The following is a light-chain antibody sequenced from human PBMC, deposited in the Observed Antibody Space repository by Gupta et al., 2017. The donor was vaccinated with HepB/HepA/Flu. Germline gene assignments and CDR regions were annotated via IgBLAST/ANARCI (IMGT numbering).Light chain of an antibody. CDR2: YDD. CDR1: SSNIGDNA. J-gene: IGLJ1*01. CDR3: ATWDDSLNGYV. V-gene: IGLV1-36*01. Sequence: QSVLTQPPSVSEAPRQRVTISCSGSSSNIGDNAVSWFQQVPGKAPKLLIYYDDVLPSGVSDRFSGSKSGTSASLAISGLQSEDEADYYCATWDDSLNGYVFGTGTRVTVL.